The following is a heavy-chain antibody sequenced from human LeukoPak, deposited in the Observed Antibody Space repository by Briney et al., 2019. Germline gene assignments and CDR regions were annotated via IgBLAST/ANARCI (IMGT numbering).Heavy chain of an antibody. CDR1: GFTFSSYA. V-gene: IGHV3-23*01. CDR2: ISGSGGNT. CDR3: AKWFGNFWSGYYTNAYAFDI. Sequence: GGSLRLSCAASGFTFSSYAMSWVRQAPGKGLEWVSAISGSGGNTYYADSVKGRFTISRDNSKNTLYLQMNSLRAEDTAVYYCAKWFGNFWSGYYTNAYAFDIWGQGTMVTVSS. D-gene: IGHD3-3*01. J-gene: IGHJ3*02.